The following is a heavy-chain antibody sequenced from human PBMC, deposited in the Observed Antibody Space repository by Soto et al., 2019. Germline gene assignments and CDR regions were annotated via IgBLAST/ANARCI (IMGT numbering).Heavy chain of an antibody. V-gene: IGHV4-39*01. CDR2: IYYSGST. J-gene: IGHJ5*02. CDR1: GGSISSSSYY. Sequence: PSETLSLTCTVSGGSISSSSYYWGWIRQPPGKGLEWIGSIYYSGSTYYNPSLKSRVTISVDTSKNQFSLKLSSVTAADTAVCYCARQSWYYYDSSGSIRPDRFAPWGQGTLVTVSS. D-gene: IGHD3-22*01. CDR3: ARQSWYYYDSSGSIRPDRFAP.